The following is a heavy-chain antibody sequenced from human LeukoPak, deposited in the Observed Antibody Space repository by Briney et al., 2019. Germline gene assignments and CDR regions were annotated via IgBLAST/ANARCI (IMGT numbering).Heavy chain of an antibody. Sequence: GGSLRLSCAASGFTFSSYAMSWVRQAPGNGLEWVSAISGSGGSTYYADSVKGRFTISRDNSKNTLYLQMNSLRADDTAVYYCAKDGGMTTVTYYYYYYMDVWGKGTTVTVSS. V-gene: IGHV3-23*01. CDR2: ISGSGGST. J-gene: IGHJ6*03. CDR3: AKDGGMTTVTYYYYYYMDV. CDR1: GFTFSSYA. D-gene: IGHD4-17*01.